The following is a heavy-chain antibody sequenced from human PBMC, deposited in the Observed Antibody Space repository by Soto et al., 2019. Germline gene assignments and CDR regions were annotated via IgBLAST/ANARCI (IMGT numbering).Heavy chain of an antibody. V-gene: IGHV1-69*13. Sequence: SVKVSCKASGGTFSSYAISWVRQAPGQGLEWMGGIIPIFGTANYAQKFQGRVTITADESTSTAYMELSSLRSEDTAVYYCARGRFHNWNYYYYDYGMDVWGQGTTVTVSS. CDR2: IIPIFGTA. CDR1: GGTFSSYA. D-gene: IGHD1-7*01. J-gene: IGHJ6*02. CDR3: ARGRFHNWNYYYYDYGMDV.